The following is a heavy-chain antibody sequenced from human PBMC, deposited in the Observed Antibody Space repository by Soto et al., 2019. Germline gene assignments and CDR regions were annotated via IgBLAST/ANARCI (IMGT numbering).Heavy chain of an antibody. CDR3: ARIAXXSIXXXXXXXXXXXXXYYYYYGMDV. D-gene: IGHD3-10*01. CDR2: ISAYNGNT. Sequence: QVRLVQSAAEVKKPGASVRVSXKASGXTFSNYGITXVRQAXGQGLEWMGWISAYNGNTHFAQKFQGRVTMTTDTPTTTAFMELRSLRSDDTAVYYCARIAXXSIXXXXXXXXXXXXXYYYYYGMDVWGPGTTVTVSS. V-gene: IGHV1-18*01. J-gene: IGHJ6*02. CDR1: GXTFSNYG.